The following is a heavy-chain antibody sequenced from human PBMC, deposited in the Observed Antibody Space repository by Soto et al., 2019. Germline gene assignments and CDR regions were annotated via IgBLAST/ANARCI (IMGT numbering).Heavy chain of an antibody. J-gene: IGHJ4*02. D-gene: IGHD5-12*01. V-gene: IGHV1-2*02. Sequence: GASVKVSCKASGYTFTSYYMHWVRQAPGQGLEWMGWLNPDTGATNYAEKFQGRVTMTRDTTSSTAYMEVLRLRPDDTAVYYCARKVATLNFDYWGQGTLVTVSS. CDR1: GYTFTSYY. CDR2: LNPDTGAT. CDR3: ARKVATLNFDY.